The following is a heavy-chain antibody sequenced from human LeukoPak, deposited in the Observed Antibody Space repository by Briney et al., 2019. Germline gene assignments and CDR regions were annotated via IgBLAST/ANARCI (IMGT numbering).Heavy chain of an antibody. CDR3: ARGTDYVYAFDI. Sequence: GGSLRLSCAVSGFTFSSYGMSWVRQAPGKGLEWVSVIYSGGSTYYADSVKGRFTISRDNSKNTLYLQMNSLRAEDTAVYYCARGTDYVYAFDIWGQGTMVTVSS. V-gene: IGHV3-53*01. J-gene: IGHJ3*02. CDR2: IYSGGST. D-gene: IGHD5-12*01. CDR1: GFTFSSYG.